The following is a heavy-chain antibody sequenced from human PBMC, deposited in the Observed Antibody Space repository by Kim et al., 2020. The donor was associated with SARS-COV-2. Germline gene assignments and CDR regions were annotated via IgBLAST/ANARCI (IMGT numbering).Heavy chain of an antibody. V-gene: IGHV1-3*01. D-gene: IGHD6-13*01. Sequence: ASVKVSCKASGYTFTSFAIHWVRQAPGQGLEWMGWVIPGDGNTKYSQKFQGRVTFTRDTYATTAYLELSSLNFEDAAVFYCARDYSEGYW. CDR3: ARDYSEGYW. CDR1: GYTFTSFA. CDR2: VIPGDGNT. J-gene: IGHJ2*01.